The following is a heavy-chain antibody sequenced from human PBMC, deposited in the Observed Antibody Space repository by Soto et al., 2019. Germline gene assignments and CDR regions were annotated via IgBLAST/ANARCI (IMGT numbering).Heavy chain of an antibody. CDR2: INHSGST. V-gene: IGHV4-34*01. D-gene: IGHD6-13*01. CDR3: ARGRSRYSSSWGHWFDP. J-gene: IGHJ5*02. CDR1: GGSFSGYY. Sequence: SETLSLTCAVYGGSFSGYYWSWIRQPPGKGLEWIGEINHSGSTNYNPSLKSRVTISVDTSKNQFSLKLSSVTAADTAVYYCARGRSRYSSSWGHWFDPWGQGTLVTVSS.